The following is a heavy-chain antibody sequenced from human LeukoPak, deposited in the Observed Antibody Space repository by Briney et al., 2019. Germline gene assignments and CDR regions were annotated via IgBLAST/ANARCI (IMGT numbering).Heavy chain of an antibody. J-gene: IGHJ4*02. D-gene: IGHD1-26*01. V-gene: IGHV4-4*07. CDR2: ISASGTT. CDR3: ARDGSRGGFDY. CDR1: GGSISTYY. Sequence: PSETLSLTCTVSGGSISTYYWSCIRQPAGKGQEWIGRISASGTTNYNPSLKSRVTMSVDTSKNQFSLKLNSVTAADTAVYYCARDGSRGGFDYWGQGTLVTVSS.